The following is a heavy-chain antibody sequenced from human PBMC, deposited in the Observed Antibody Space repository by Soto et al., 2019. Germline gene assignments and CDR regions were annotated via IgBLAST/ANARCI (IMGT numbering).Heavy chain of an antibody. V-gene: IGHV1-3*01. D-gene: IGHD3-10*01. J-gene: IGHJ4*02. CDR1: GYTFTSYA. CDR2: INAGNGNT. Sequence: ASVKVSCKASGYTFTSYAMHWVRQAPGQRLEWMGWINAGNGNTKYSQKFQGRVTITRDTSASTAYMELSSLRSEDTAVYYCARDGYGSGSYYNPLYYFDYWGQGTLVTVSS. CDR3: ARDGYGSGSYYNPLYYFDY.